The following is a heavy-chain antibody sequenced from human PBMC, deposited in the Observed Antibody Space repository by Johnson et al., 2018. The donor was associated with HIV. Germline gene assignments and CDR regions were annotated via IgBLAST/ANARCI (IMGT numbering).Heavy chain of an antibody. CDR1: GFTFSNYA. D-gene: IGHD2-2*01. CDR3: ARGGPLLLWDAFDI. V-gene: IGHV3-30-3*01. CDR2: ISSDGSIK. J-gene: IGHJ3*02. Sequence: QVHLVESGGGVVQPGRSLRLSCAASGFTFSNYAMHWVRQAPGKGLEWVAVISSDGSIKYYADSVKGQFTISRDNSKNTLHLQMNGLRAGDTAVYYCARGGPLLLWDAFDIWGQGTMVTVSS.